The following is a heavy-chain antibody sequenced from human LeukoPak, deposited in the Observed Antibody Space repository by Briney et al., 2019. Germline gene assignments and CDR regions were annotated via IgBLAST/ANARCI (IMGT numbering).Heavy chain of an antibody. D-gene: IGHD4-17*01. J-gene: IGHJ4*02. CDR1: GFTFSSYS. V-gene: IGHV3-30*18. CDR2: ISYDGSNK. Sequence: GGSLRLSCAASGFTFSSYSMNWVRQAPGKGLEWVAVISYDGSNKYYADSVKGRFTISRDNSKNTLYLQMNSLRAEDTAVYYCAKVLDYGDYVGPFDYWGQGTLVTVSS. CDR3: AKVLDYGDYVGPFDY.